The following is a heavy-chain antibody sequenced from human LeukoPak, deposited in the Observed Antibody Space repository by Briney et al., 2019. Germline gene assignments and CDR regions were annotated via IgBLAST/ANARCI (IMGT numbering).Heavy chain of an antibody. D-gene: IGHD4/OR15-4a*01. J-gene: IGHJ6*02. Sequence: GGSLRLSCAASGFTFDDYTMHWVRQAPGKGLEWVSLISWNGGSTYYADSVKGRFTISRDNSKNSLYLQMNSLRTEDTALYYCAKEAAKGYYYYGMDVWGQGTTVTVSS. CDR2: ISWNGGST. CDR1: GFTFDDYT. CDR3: AKEAAKGYYYYGMDV. V-gene: IGHV3-43*01.